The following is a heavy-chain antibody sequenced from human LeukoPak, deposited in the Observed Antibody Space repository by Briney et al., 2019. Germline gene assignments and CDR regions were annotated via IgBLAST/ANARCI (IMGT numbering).Heavy chain of an antibody. Sequence: KPSETLSLTCTVSGGSISSGSYYWSWIRQPAGKGLEWIGRIYTSGSTNYNPSLKSRVTISVDTSKNQFSLKLSSVTAADTAVYYCARSRGYSYGTTFLDYWGQGILVTVSS. D-gene: IGHD5-18*01. V-gene: IGHV4-61*02. CDR2: IYTSGST. J-gene: IGHJ4*02. CDR3: ARSRGYSYGTTFLDY. CDR1: GGSISSGSYY.